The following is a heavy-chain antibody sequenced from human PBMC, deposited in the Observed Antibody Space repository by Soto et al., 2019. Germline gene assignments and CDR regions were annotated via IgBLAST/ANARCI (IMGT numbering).Heavy chain of an antibody. CDR3: ARPRYYDSSGPTAFDI. J-gene: IGHJ3*02. CDR2: INAGNGNT. CDR1: GYTFTSYA. Sequence: ASVKVSCKASGYTFTSYAMHWLRQAPGQRLEWMGWINAGNGNTKYSQKFQGRVTITRDTSASTAYMELSSLRSEDTAVYYCARPRYYDSSGPTAFDIWGQGTMVTVSS. V-gene: IGHV1-3*01. D-gene: IGHD3-22*01.